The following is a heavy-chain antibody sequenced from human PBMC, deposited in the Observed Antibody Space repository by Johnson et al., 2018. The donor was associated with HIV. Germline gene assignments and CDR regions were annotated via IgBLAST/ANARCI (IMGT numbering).Heavy chain of an antibody. Sequence: QVQLVESGGGVVQPGRSLRLSCAASGITFSSYAMHWVRQAPGKGLEWVAVISYDGSNKYYADSVKGRFTISRDNSKNTLYLQMNSLRAEDTAVYYCARDQDWGYDDTTAVDTWGQGTMVTVSS. D-gene: IGHD3-16*01. J-gene: IGHJ3*02. V-gene: IGHV3-30*04. CDR1: GITFSSYA. CDR3: ARDQDWGYDDTTAVDT. CDR2: ISYDGSNK.